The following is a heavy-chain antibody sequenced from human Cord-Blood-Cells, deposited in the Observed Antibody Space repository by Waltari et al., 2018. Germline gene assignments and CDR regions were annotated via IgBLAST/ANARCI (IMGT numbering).Heavy chain of an antibody. CDR2: IYHSGST. Sequence: QVQLQESGPGLVKPSETLSLTCAVSGYSISSGYYWGWIRQPPGKGLEWIGSIYHSGSTCYNPSLKSRVTISVDTSKNQFSLKLSSVTAADTAVYYCAREGKTFIGTGTTLGFNWFDPWGQGTLVTVSS. J-gene: IGHJ5*02. V-gene: IGHV4-38-2*02. CDR3: AREGKTFIGTGTTLGFNWFDP. CDR1: GYSISSGYY. D-gene: IGHD1-1*01.